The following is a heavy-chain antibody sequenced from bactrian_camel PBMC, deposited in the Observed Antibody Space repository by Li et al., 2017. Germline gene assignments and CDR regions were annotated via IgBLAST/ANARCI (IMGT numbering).Heavy chain of an antibody. CDR3: VKNLYGLGSHFDY. CDR1: EYDRFNC. Sequence: QLVESGGGSVQSGGSLKLSRAASEYDRFNCMGWFRQTPGKEREVVARRHDGSNVADYADSVEGRFTVSRDNAKNTVYLQLNSLTTEDIATYYCVKNLYGLGSHFDYWGQGTQVTVS. D-gene: IGHD5*01. V-gene: IGHV3S53*01. CDR2: RHDGSNVA. J-gene: IGHJ6*01.